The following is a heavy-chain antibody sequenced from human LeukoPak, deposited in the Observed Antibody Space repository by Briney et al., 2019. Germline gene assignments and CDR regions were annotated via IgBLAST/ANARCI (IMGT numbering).Heavy chain of an antibody. CDR3: ARPLWGSEGAFDI. CDR2: IYYSGST. Sequence: SETLSLTRTVSGGSISSYYWSWIRQPPGKGLEWIGYIYYSGSTNYNPSLKSRVTISVDTSKNQFSLKLSSVTAADTAVYYCARPLWGSEGAFDIWGQGTMVTVSS. D-gene: IGHD7-27*01. J-gene: IGHJ3*02. V-gene: IGHV4-59*08. CDR1: GGSISSYY.